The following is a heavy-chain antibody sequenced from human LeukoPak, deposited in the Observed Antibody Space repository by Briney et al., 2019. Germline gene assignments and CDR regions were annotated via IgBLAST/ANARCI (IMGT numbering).Heavy chain of an antibody. CDR2: INHSGST. Sequence: PSETLSLTCAVYGGSFSGYYWSWIRQPPGKGLEWIGEINHSGSTNYNPSLESRVTISVDTSKNQFSLKLSSVTAADTAVYYCARGGFRHYYDSSGYYDYWGQGTLVTVSS. V-gene: IGHV4-34*01. CDR1: GGSFSGYY. D-gene: IGHD3-22*01. CDR3: ARGGFRHYYDSSGYYDY. J-gene: IGHJ4*02.